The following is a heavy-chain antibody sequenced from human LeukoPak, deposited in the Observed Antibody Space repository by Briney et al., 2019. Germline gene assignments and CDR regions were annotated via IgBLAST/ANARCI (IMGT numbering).Heavy chain of an antibody. Sequence: GASVKVSCKASGGTFSSYAISCVRQAPGQGREWMGRIIPILGIANYAQKFQGSVTNPADKSTSTAYMELSSLRSEDTAVYYCARGMYDSSGYYALGYWGQGTLVTVSS. CDR1: GGTFSSYA. CDR2: IIPILGIA. D-gene: IGHD3-22*01. J-gene: IGHJ4*02. CDR3: ARGMYDSSGYYALGY. V-gene: IGHV1-69*04.